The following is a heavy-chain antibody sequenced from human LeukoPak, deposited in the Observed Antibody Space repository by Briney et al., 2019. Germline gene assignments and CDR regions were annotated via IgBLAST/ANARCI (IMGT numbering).Heavy chain of an antibody. CDR2: IYYSGST. Sequence: SETLSLTCTVSGGSISSSSYYWGWIRQPPGKGLEWIGSIYYSGSTYYNPSLKSRVTISVDTSKNQFSLKLSSVTAADTAVYYCARDSRWLRFFDYWGQGTLVTVSP. CDR3: ARDSRWLRFFDY. CDR1: GGSISSSSYY. V-gene: IGHV4-39*07. D-gene: IGHD5-12*01. J-gene: IGHJ4*02.